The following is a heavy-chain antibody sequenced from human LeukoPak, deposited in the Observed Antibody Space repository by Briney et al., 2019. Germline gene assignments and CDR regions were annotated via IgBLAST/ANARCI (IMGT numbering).Heavy chain of an antibody. CDR1: GGSISSGGYY. D-gene: IGHD6-25*01. Sequence: SSETLSLTCAVSGGSISSGGYYWSWIRQHPGKGLEWIGYIYYSGSTYYNPSLKSRVTISVDTSKNQFSLKLSSVTAADTAVYYCAREPQRRYFDYWGQGTLVTVSS. CDR2: IYYSGST. CDR3: AREPQRRYFDY. V-gene: IGHV4-31*11. J-gene: IGHJ4*02.